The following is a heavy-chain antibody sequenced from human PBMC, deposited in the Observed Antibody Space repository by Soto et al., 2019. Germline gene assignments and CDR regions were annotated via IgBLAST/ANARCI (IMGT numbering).Heavy chain of an antibody. CDR3: AKGKSTGDIDWFDP. D-gene: IGHD3-10*01. Sequence: LRLSFTASGFTLQNYAMAWVRQAPGKGLEWVSTLIGGHYGTAYSYSVKGRFTVSRDNSKNCLYLQMNSLGVEGTAMYFCAKGKSTGDIDWFDPWGQGSLVTVSS. CDR1: GFTLQNYA. CDR2: LIGGHYGT. J-gene: IGHJ5*02. V-gene: IGHV3-23*01.